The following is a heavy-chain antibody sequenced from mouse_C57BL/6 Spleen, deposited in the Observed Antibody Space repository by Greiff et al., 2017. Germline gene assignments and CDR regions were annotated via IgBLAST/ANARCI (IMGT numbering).Heavy chain of an antibody. CDR3: ARWTAQRELAIDY. V-gene: IGHV1-18*01. Sequence: VQLQQSGPELVKPGASVKIPCKASGYTFTDYNMDWVKQSHGKSLEWIGDINPNNGGTIYNQKFKGKATLTVDKSSSTAYMELHSLTSEDTAVYYCARWTAQRELAIDYWGQGTSVTVSS. CDR1: GYTFTDYN. D-gene: IGHD3-2*02. CDR2: INPNNGGT. J-gene: IGHJ4*01.